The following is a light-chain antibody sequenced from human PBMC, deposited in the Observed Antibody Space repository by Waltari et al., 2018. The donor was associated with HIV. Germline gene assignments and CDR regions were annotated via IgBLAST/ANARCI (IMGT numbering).Light chain of an antibody. Sequence: QSILTQPPSTSGTPGQRVTISCSGSGSNIGSNSVSWYHLLLGTAPKRLIYRNKQRPSGVPDRFSGAKSSTSASLAIGGRRSEDEADYYCAAWDDSLSGPVFGGGTKLTVL. J-gene: IGLJ3*02. CDR2: RNK. CDR3: AAWDDSLSGPV. V-gene: IGLV1-47*01. CDR1: GSNIGSNS.